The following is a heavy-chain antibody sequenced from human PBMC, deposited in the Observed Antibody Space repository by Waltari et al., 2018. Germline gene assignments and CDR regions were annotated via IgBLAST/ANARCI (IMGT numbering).Heavy chain of an antibody. Sequence: QVQLQQWGAGLLKPSETLSLTCAVYGGSFSGYYWSWIRQPPGKGLEWIGEINHSGSTNYNPSLKSRVTISVDTSKNQFSLKLSSVTAADTAVYYCARWGYYDSSGPIDYWGQGTLVTVSS. CDR1: GGSFSGYY. D-gene: IGHD3-22*01. V-gene: IGHV4-34*01. CDR3: ARWGYYDSSGPIDY. J-gene: IGHJ4*02. CDR2: INHSGST.